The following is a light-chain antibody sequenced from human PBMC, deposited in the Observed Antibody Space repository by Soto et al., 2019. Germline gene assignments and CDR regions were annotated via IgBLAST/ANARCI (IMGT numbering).Light chain of an antibody. CDR3: QQYGSSRTWT. J-gene: IGKJ1*01. Sequence: EIVMTQSKATMSVSPVERGKIYCSSSQSVSSNLAWYQQKPGQAPRLLIYGASSRATGIPDRFSGSGSGTDFTLTISRLEPEDFAVYYCQQYGSSRTWTFGQGTKVDIK. CDR1: QSVSSN. CDR2: GAS. V-gene: IGKV3-20*01.